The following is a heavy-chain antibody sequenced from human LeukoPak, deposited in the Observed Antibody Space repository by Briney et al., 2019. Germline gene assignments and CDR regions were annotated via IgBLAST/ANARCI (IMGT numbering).Heavy chain of an antibody. CDR2: ISGSGGST. V-gene: IGHV3-23*01. Sequence: GGSLRLSCAASGFTFSNAWMSWVRQAPGKGLQWVSVISGSGGSTYYADSVKGRFTIARDNSKDTLYLQMNSLRAEDTAVYYCAKDRAPTNWGDAFDIWGQGTMVTVSS. J-gene: IGHJ3*02. CDR3: AKDRAPTNWGDAFDI. D-gene: IGHD7-27*01. CDR1: GFTFSNAW.